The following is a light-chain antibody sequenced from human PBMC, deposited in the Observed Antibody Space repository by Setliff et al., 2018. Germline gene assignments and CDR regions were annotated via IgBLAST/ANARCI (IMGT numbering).Light chain of an antibody. V-gene: IGLV1-51*01. CDR2: DNN. J-gene: IGLJ1*01. CDR3: GTWDSSLCAGGG. Sequence: QSVLTQPPSVSAAPGQKVTISCSGSSSNIGNNYVSWYQQLPGTATKLLIYDNNKRPSGIPDRFSGSKSGTSATLGITGLQTGDEADYYCGTWDSSLCAGGGFGTGTRSPS. CDR1: SSNIGNNY.